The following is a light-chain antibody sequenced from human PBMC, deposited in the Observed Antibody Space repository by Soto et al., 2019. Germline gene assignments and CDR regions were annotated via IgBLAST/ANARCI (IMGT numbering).Light chain of an antibody. Sequence: QSVLTQPASVSGSPGQSITISCTGTSSDVGAYNYVSWYQQHPGKAPKLILYEVKNRPSGVSSRFSGSKSGNTASLTLSGLQAEDEADYYCSSSTSSATRVIFGGGTKLTV. CDR1: SSDVGAYNY. V-gene: IGLV2-14*01. CDR3: SSSTSSATRVI. CDR2: EVK. J-gene: IGLJ2*01.